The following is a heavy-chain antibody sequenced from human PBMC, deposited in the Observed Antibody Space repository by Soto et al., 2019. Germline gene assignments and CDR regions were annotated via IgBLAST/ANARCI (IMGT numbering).Heavy chain of an antibody. J-gene: IGHJ4*01. CDR2: IYRSGTT. CDR1: NFSISSGYY. V-gene: IGHV4-38-2*01. Sequence: SETLSLTCVASNFSISSGYYWGWIRQSPGKGLEWIASIYRSGTTSYNPSLKSRVTISVDPSKNQFSLMLTAVTAADTAVYYCARTHSGSYYSVFNYWGRGSLVTVSS. D-gene: IGHD1-26*01. CDR3: ARTHSGSYYSVFNY.